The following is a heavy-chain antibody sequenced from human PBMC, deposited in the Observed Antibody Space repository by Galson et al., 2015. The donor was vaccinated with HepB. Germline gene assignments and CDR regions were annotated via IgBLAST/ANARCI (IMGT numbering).Heavy chain of an antibody. CDR3: ASLETRGMTTMPFDY. V-gene: IGHV3-30-3*02. CDR1: GFTFSNYA. CDR2: ISYDGINK. Sequence: LRLSCAASGFTFSNYAFHWVRQAPGKGLEWVALISYDGINKYYADSLKGRFTISRDKSKNTLFLQMNNTRGEDTALYYCASLETRGMTTMPFDYWGQGTLVTVSS. D-gene: IGHD5-24*01. J-gene: IGHJ4*02.